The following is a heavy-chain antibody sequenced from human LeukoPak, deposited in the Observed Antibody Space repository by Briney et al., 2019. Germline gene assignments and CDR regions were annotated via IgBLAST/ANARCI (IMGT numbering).Heavy chain of an antibody. CDR3: AKDYGYSSSWYDY. D-gene: IGHD6-13*01. CDR2: ISRNSASV. V-gene: IGHV3-9*01. Sequence: PGGSLRLSCGASGFTFDDYGMHWVRHAPGKGLEWVSTISRNSASVGYVDSVKGRFTISRDNAKKTLYLQMNSLRPEDTALYYCAKDYGYSSSWYDYWGQGTLVTVSS. CDR1: GFTFDDYG. J-gene: IGHJ4*02.